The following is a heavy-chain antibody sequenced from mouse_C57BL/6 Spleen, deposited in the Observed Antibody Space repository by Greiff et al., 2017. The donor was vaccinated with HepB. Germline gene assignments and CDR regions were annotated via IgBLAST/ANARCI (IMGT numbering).Heavy chain of an antibody. CDR3: ARPEYSNYLFAY. CDR2: ISSGSSTI. CDR1: GFTFSDYG. J-gene: IGHJ3*01. D-gene: IGHD2-5*01. V-gene: IGHV5-17*01. Sequence: EVKLEESGGGLVKPGGSLKLSCAASGFTFSDYGMHWVRQAPEKGLEWVAYISSGSSTIYYADTVKGRFTISRDNAKNTLFLQMTSLRSEDTAMYYCARPEYSNYLFAYWGQGTLVTVSA.